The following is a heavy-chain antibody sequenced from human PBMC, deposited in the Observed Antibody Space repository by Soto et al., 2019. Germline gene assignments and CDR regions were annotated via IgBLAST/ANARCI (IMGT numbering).Heavy chain of an antibody. Sequence: QVQLVQSGAEVKKPGASVKVSCKASGYTFTSYAMHWVRQAPGQRLEWMGWSNAGNGNTKYSQKFQGRVTITRETSASTAYMELSSLRSEDTAVYYCAGSSYDFWSGMHYYYDGMDVWGQATTVTVSS. J-gene: IGHJ6*02. V-gene: IGHV1-3*01. CDR1: GYTFTSYA. D-gene: IGHD3-3*01. CDR3: AGSSYDFWSGMHYYYDGMDV. CDR2: SNAGNGNT.